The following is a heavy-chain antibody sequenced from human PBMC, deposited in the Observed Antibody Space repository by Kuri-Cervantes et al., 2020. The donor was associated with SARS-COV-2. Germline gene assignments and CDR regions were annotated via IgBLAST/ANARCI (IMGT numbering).Heavy chain of an antibody. CDR2: IYFSGST. J-gene: IGHJ5*02. V-gene: IGHV4-59*08. CDR3: ARGPTVAASSSVCDP. D-gene: IGHD6-6*01. Sequence: SETLSLTCTVSGGSITSDYWSWTRQPPGKGLEWIGDIYFSGSTSYNPSLKSRVTMSVDTSKNQFSLKLSSVTAADTAVYYCARGPTVAASSSVCDPWGQGTLVTVSS. CDR1: GGSITSDY.